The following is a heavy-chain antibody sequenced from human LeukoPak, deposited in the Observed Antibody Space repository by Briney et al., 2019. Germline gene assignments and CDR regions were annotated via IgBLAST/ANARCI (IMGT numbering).Heavy chain of an antibody. CDR3: VFANSPPGDAFDI. J-gene: IGHJ3*02. V-gene: IGHV1-2*02. CDR1: GYTFTGYY. Sequence: ASVKVSCKASGYTFTGYYMHWVRQAPGQGLEWMGWINPNSGGTNYAQKFQGRVTMTRDTSISTAYMELSRLRSDDTAVYFCVFANSPPGDAFDIWGQGTMVTISS. D-gene: IGHD2-21*01. CDR2: INPNSGGT.